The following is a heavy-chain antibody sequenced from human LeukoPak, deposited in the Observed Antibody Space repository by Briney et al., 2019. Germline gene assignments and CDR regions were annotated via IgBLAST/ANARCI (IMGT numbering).Heavy chain of an antibody. D-gene: IGHD4-17*01. CDR2: ISWNSGSI. CDR1: GFTFDDYA. J-gene: IGHJ4*02. CDR3: AKDPGYGDYPYYFDY. Sequence: GGSLRLSCAASGFTFDDYAMHWVRQAPGKGLEWVSGISWNSGSIGYADSVKGRFTISRDNAKNSLYLQMNSLRAEDTAVYYCAKDPGYGDYPYYFDYWGQGTLVTVSS. V-gene: IGHV3-9*01.